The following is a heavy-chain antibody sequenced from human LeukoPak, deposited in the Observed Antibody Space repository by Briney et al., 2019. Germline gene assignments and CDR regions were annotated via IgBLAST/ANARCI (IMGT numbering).Heavy chain of an antibody. J-gene: IGHJ4*02. CDR3: ARAAAGTLGIFDY. Sequence: KPSETLSLTCTVSGGSISSYYWSWIRQPPGKGLEWIGEINHSGSTNYNPSLKSRVTISVDTSKNQFSLKLSSVTAADTAVYYCARAAAGTLGIFDYWGQGTLVTVSS. CDR2: INHSGST. V-gene: IGHV4-34*01. D-gene: IGHD6-13*01. CDR1: GGSISSYY.